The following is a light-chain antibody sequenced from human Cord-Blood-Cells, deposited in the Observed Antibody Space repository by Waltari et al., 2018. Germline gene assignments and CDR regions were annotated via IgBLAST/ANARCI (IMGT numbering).Light chain of an antibody. CDR1: QEISNY. J-gene: IGKJ2*01. Sequence: DLQLTQSLSSLSESVGQRFHNTCQASQEISNYLNWYQQKPGKAPKLLIYDASNLETGVPSRFSGSGSGTDFTFTISSLQPEDIATYYCQQYDNLPYTFGQGTKLEIK. V-gene: IGKV1-33*01. CDR3: QQYDNLPYT. CDR2: DAS.